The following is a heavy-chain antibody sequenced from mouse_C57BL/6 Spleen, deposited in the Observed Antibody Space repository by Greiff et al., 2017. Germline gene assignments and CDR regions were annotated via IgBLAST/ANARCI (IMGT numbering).Heavy chain of an antibody. Sequence: EVNLVESGGDLVKPGGSLKLSCAASGFTFSSYGMSWVRQTPNKRLAWVATISSGGSYTYYPDSVKGRFTISRDNAKNTLYLQMSSLKSEDTAMYYCARAYGNRGYAMDYWGQGTSVTVSS. D-gene: IGHD2-1*01. V-gene: IGHV5-6*01. CDR1: GFTFSSYG. CDR2: ISSGGSYT. J-gene: IGHJ4*01. CDR3: ARAYGNRGYAMDY.